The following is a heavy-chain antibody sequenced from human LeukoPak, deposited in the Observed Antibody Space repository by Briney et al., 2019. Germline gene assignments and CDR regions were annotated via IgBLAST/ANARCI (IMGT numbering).Heavy chain of an antibody. D-gene: IGHD6-13*01. Sequence: GGSLRLSCAASGFTFSNFGINWVRQAPGKGLEWVSSISSSSSYISYADSVKGRFTISRDNAKNSLYLQMNSLRAEDTALYYCARDQGGTGSWYEGEGYWGQGTLVTVSS. CDR2: ISSSSSYI. CDR3: ARDQGGTGSWYEGEGY. J-gene: IGHJ4*02. CDR1: GFTFSNFG. V-gene: IGHV3-21*04.